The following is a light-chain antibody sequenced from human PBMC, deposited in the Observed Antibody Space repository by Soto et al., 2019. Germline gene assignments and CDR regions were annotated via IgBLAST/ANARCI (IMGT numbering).Light chain of an antibody. J-gene: IGKJ4*01. CDR1: QSISSG. CDR2: DAS. Sequence: EIEMTQSPSTLSVSPGDRATLSCRASQSISSGLAWYQQKPGKPPKLLIYDASTRDTGVPARFSGSGSGTDFTLTISGLQPDDFAVYYCQQGDSYPLTFGGGTRLEI. V-gene: IGKV3-15*01. CDR3: QQGDSYPLT.